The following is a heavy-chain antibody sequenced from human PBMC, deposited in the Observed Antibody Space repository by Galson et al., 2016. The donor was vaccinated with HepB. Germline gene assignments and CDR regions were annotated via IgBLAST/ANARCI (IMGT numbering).Heavy chain of an antibody. CDR3: ARAQSNWNAH. D-gene: IGHD1-1*01. CDR2: INPNPGRT. V-gene: IGHV1-2*02. J-gene: IGHJ1*01. CDR1: GYTFTDYY. Sequence: VNVSCKASGYTFTDYYMHWVRQAPGQGLEWMGWINPNPGRTKYAQKFQGRVTMTRDSSISTAYMELTRLTSDDTAIYYCARAQSNWNAHWGPGTLVTVSS.